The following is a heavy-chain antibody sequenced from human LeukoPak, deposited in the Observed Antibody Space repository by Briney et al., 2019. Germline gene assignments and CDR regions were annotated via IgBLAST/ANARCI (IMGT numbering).Heavy chain of an antibody. CDR2: IYWDDDK. J-gene: IGHJ4*02. CDR1: RISLRTSEVG. D-gene: IGHD1-26*01. V-gene: IGHV2-5*02. CDR3: AHRKSGSYFAH. Sequence: SGPTLVKPRQTLTLTCTFSRISLRTSEVGGGWIRQPPGKALEWLALIYWDDDKRYSPSLKSRLTITKDTSKNQVVLTMANMDPVDTATYFCAHRKSGSYFAHWGQGVLVTVSS.